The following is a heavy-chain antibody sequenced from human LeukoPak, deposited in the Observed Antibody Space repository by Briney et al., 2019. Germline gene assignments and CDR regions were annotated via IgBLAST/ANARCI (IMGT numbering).Heavy chain of an antibody. V-gene: IGHV3-48*04. Sequence: AGGSLRLSCAASGFTFSSYSMNWVRQAPGKGLEWVSYIISSSSTIYYADSVKGRFTISRDNAKNSLYLQMNSLRAEDTAVYYCARDYRTAMVLHYYYYGMDVWGQGTTVTVSS. D-gene: IGHD5-18*01. CDR2: IISSSSTI. J-gene: IGHJ6*02. CDR3: ARDYRTAMVLHYYYYGMDV. CDR1: GFTFSSYS.